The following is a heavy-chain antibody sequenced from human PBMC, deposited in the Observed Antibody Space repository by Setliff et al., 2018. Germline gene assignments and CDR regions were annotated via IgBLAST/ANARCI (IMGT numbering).Heavy chain of an antibody. J-gene: IGHJ3*02. CDR2: IHPSNSDT. CDR1: GYSFTDYW. CDR3: ARNRVALYDAFDI. Sequence: LKISCKGSGYSFTDYWIGWVRRMPGEGLEWMGIIHPSNSDTVYSPSFQGQVTISADRSITTAYLQWSSLKASDTAIHYCARNRVALYDAFDIWGQGTMVTVSS. V-gene: IGHV5-51*01. D-gene: IGHD5-12*01.